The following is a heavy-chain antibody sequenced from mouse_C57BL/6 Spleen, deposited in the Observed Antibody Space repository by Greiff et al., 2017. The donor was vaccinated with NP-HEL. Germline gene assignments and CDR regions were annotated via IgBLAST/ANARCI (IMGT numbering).Heavy chain of an antibody. V-gene: IGHV1-64*01. Sequence: QVQLQQPGAELVKPGASVKLSCKASGYTFTSYWMHWVKQRPGQGLEWIGMIHPNSGSTNYNEKFKSKATLTVDKSSSTAYMQLSSLTSEDSAVYYCARKTGGGNFDYWGQGTTLTVSS. CDR1: GYTFTSYW. CDR2: IHPNSGST. J-gene: IGHJ2*01. D-gene: IGHD4-1*01. CDR3: ARKTGGGNFDY.